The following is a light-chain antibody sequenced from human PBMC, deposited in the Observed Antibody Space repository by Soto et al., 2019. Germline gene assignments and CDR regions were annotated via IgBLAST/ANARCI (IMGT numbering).Light chain of an antibody. CDR3: SAYTVSRTYV. V-gene: IGLV2-14*03. Sequence: HSAMTQPSSVCGSPGQSITISCTGTISDVGAYNFVSWHQQHPGKAPKLMIYNVYDRPSGISYRFSGPKSGNTASLTISGLQGEDEADYYCSAYTVSRTYVFGTGTKVTVL. CDR2: NVY. J-gene: IGLJ1*01. CDR1: ISDVGAYNF.